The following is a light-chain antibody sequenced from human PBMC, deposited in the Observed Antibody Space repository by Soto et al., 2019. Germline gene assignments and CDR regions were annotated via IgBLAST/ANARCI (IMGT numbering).Light chain of an antibody. V-gene: IGLV2-14*01. CDR3: SSYTSSSTRV. Sequence: QSVLTQPASVSGSPGQSITISCTGTSSDVGGYNYVSWYQQHPGKAPKLMIYDVSNRPSGVSNRFSGSKSGNTASLTISGLQAEDEGDYYFSSYTSSSTRVFGGGTKLTVL. CDR1: SSDVGGYNY. J-gene: IGLJ2*01. CDR2: DVS.